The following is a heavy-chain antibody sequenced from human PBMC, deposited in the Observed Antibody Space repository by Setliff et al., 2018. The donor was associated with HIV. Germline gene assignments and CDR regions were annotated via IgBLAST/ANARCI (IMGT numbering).Heavy chain of an antibody. D-gene: IGHD2-8*02. J-gene: IGHJ4*02. V-gene: IGHV3-15*01. CDR3: STGPTRVSDGVADF. CDR2: IKSNSDGGTS. CDR1: GFNFKSAW. Sequence: PGGSLRLSCAVSGFNFKSAWMTWVRQAPGKGLEWVGRIKSNSDGGTSDYAAAVKDRFSFSRDDSKFMLYLQMGSLEIEDTAVYFCSTGPTRVSDGVADFWGPGTLVTVSS.